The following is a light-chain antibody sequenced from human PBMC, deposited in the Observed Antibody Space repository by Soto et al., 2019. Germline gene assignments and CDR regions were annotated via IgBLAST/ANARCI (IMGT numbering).Light chain of an antibody. Sequence: EIVLTQSPGTLSLSPGERATLSCRAIQSVSSSYLAWYQQKPGQAPRLLIYGASSMATGIPDRFSGSGSGTDLTLTISRLEPADFSVYYCQQFGRSQRTFGQGTKVEIK. CDR1: QSVSSSY. CDR3: QQFGRSQRT. J-gene: IGKJ1*01. V-gene: IGKV3-20*01. CDR2: GAS.